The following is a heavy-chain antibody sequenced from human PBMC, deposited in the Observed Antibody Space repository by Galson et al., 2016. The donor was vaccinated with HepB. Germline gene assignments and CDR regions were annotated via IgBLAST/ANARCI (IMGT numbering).Heavy chain of an antibody. CDR1: GFTFSGYG. Sequence: SLRLSCAASGFTFSGYGMHWVRQAPGKGLEWVSVIYSGGSKYYTDSVKGRLTISSDNSKNTLYLQMNSLRAEDTAVYYWARDQGYSYGYYYFDYWGQGTLVTVSS. D-gene: IGHD5-18*01. CDR3: ARDQGYSYGYYYFDY. V-gene: IGHV3-NL1*01. CDR2: IYSGGSK. J-gene: IGHJ4*02.